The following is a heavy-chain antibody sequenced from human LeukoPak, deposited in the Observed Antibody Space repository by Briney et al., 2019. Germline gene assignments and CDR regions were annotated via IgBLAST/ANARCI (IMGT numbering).Heavy chain of an antibody. J-gene: IGHJ4*02. CDR2: ISSSSSYI. CDR1: GFTFSTYS. Sequence: GGSLRLSCAASGFTFSTYSMNWVRQAPGKGLEWVSSISSSSSYIYYADSVEGRFTISRDNAKNSLYLQMNSLRVEDTAVYYCVPLNWNPPGDFDRWGQGTVVTVSS. D-gene: IGHD1-20*01. CDR3: VPLNWNPPGDFDR. V-gene: IGHV3-21*01.